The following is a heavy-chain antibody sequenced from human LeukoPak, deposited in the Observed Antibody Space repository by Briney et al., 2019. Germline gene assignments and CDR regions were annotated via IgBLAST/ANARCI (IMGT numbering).Heavy chain of an antibody. CDR1: GFTLSSYS. Sequence: GGSLRLSCAASGFTLSSYSMNWVRQAPGKGLEWVSSISSSSSYIYYADSVKGRFTISRDNAKNSLYLQMNSLRAEDTAVYYCARALTWFGELTYYYYYGMDVWGQGTTVTVSS. D-gene: IGHD3-10*01. J-gene: IGHJ6*02. CDR3: ARALTWFGELTYYYYYGMDV. V-gene: IGHV3-21*01. CDR2: ISSSSSYI.